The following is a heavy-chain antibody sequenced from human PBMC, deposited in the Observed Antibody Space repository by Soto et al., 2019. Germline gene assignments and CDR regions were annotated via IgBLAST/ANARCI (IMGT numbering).Heavy chain of an antibody. CDR2: IYYSGST. CDR3: ARHSGQWLAQFDY. Sequence: SETLSLTCTVSGGSISSYYWSWIRQPPGKGLEWIGYIYYSGSTNYNPSLKSRVTISVDTSKNQFSLKLSSVTAADTAVYYCARHSGQWLAQFDYWGQGTLVTVSS. J-gene: IGHJ4*02. CDR1: GGSISSYY. D-gene: IGHD6-19*01. V-gene: IGHV4-59*08.